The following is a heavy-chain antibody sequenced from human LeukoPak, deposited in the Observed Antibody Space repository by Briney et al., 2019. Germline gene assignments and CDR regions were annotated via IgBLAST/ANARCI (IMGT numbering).Heavy chain of an antibody. CDR3: ARVGPPKIRYCSGGSCYSAGWSNWFDP. J-gene: IGHJ5*02. D-gene: IGHD2-15*01. V-gene: IGHV4-4*07. Sequence: SETLSLTCTVSGGSISSYYWSWIRQPAGKGLEWIGRIYTSGSTNYNPSLKSRVTMSVDTSKNQFSLKLSSVTAADTAVYYCARVGPPKIRYCSGGSCYSAGWSNWFDPWGQGTLVTVSS. CDR2: IYTSGST. CDR1: GGSISSYY.